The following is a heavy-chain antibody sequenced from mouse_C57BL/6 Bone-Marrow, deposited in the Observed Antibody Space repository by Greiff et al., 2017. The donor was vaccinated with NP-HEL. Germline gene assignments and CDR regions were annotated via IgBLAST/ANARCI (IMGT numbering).Heavy chain of an antibody. CDR2: IDPHSGGT. Sequence: QVQLQQPGAELVKPGASVKLSCKASGYTFTSYWMHWVKQRPGRGLEWIGRIDPHSGGTKYNEKFTSKATLTVDKPSSTAYMQLSSRSSEDSAVYYCAREGAAQARYSMDYWGQGTSVTVSS. CDR1: GYTFTSYW. V-gene: IGHV1-72*01. J-gene: IGHJ4*01. D-gene: IGHD3-2*02. CDR3: AREGAAQARYSMDY.